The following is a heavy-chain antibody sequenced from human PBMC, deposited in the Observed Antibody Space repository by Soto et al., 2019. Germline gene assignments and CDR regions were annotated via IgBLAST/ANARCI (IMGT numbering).Heavy chain of an antibody. CDR3: ARVLVVRGVITRYYFDY. V-gene: IGHV4-31*03. Sequence: SETLSLTCTVSGGSISSGGYYWSWIRQHPGKGLEWIGYIYYSGSTYYNPSLKSRVTISVDTSKNQFSLKLSSVTAADTAVYYCARVLVVRGVITRYYFDYWGQGTLVTVSS. D-gene: IGHD3-10*01. CDR1: GGSISSGGYY. CDR2: IYYSGST. J-gene: IGHJ4*02.